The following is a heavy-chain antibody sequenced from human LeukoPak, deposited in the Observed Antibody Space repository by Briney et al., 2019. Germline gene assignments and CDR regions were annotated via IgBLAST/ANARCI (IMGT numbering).Heavy chain of an antibody. Sequence: SETLSLTCTVSGGSISSYYWSWIRQPPGKGLEWIGYIYYSGSTNYNPSLKSRVTISVDTSKNQFSLKLSSVTAADTAVYYYARIPDTAMARDYFDYWGQGTLVTVSS. D-gene: IGHD5-18*01. CDR1: GGSISSYY. CDR3: ARIPDTAMARDYFDY. CDR2: IYYSGST. J-gene: IGHJ4*02. V-gene: IGHV4-59*12.